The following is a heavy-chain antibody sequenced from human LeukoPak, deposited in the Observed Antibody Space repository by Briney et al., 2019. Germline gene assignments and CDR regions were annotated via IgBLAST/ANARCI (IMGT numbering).Heavy chain of an antibody. CDR1: GFTVSSNY. D-gene: IGHD2-2*01. CDR2: ISSSSSYI. CDR3: AREVPAAMGY. V-gene: IGHV3-21*01. Sequence: GGSLRLSCAASGFTVSSNYMSWVRQAPGKGLEWVSSISSSSSYIYYADSVKGRFTISRDNAKNSLYLQMNSLRAEDTAVYYCAREVPAAMGYWGQGTLVTVSS. J-gene: IGHJ4*02.